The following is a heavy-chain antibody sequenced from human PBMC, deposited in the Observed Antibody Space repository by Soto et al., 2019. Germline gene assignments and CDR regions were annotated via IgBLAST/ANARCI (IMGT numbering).Heavy chain of an antibody. V-gene: IGHV1-69*12. Sequence: QVQLVQSGAEVKKPGSSVKVSCKASGGTFSSYAITWVRQAPGQGLEWMGGIIPIFGTADYAQKFQGRVTITAHECTSRGNMDPTSLRSADTALYYCASHYDSSGYYYRGLDYWGQGTLVTVSS. CDR1: GGTFSSYA. CDR3: ASHYDSSGYYYRGLDY. J-gene: IGHJ4*02. D-gene: IGHD3-22*01. CDR2: IIPIFGTA.